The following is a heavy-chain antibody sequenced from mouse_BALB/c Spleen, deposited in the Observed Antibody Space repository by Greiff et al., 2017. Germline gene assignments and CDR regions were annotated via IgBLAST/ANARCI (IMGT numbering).Heavy chain of an antibody. CDR3: AKRHYYGSWYFDV. Sequence: VQLKESGPGLVAPSQSLSITCTVSGFSLTSYGVHWVRQSPGKGLEWLGVIWRGGSTDYNAAFMSRLSITKDNSKSQVFFKMNSLQADDTAIYYCAKRHYYGSWYFDVWGAGTTVTVSS. CDR1: GFSLTSYG. CDR2: IWRGGST. V-gene: IGHV2-5*01. D-gene: IGHD1-1*01. J-gene: IGHJ1*01.